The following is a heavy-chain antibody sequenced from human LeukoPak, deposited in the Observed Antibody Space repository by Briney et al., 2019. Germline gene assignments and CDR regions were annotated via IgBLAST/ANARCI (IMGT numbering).Heavy chain of an antibody. CDR3: ARAHYDSSGYYPTWFDP. CDR2: INPNSGGT. V-gene: IGHV1-2*02. CDR1: GYTFTGYY. Sequence: ASVKVSCKASGYTFTGYYMHWVRQAPGQGLEWMGWINPNSGGTNYAQKFQGRITMTRDTSITTVYMELSRLRSEDTAVYYCARAHYDSSGYYPTWFDPWGQGTLVTVSS. J-gene: IGHJ5*02. D-gene: IGHD3-22*01.